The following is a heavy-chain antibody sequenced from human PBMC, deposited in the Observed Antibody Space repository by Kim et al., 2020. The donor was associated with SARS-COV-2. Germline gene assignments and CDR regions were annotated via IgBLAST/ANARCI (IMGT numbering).Heavy chain of an antibody. CDR2: IYYSGST. J-gene: IGHJ6*02. CDR1: GGSVSSGSYY. Sequence: SETLSLTCTVSGGSVSSGSYYWSWIRQPPGKGLDWIGYIYYSGSTNYNPFIKTRVTISVDKSKNQFSLKLSSVTAADAAVYYCARGRGPYRSLIRPYGMDVWGQGTPVTVSS. CDR3: ARGRGPYRSLIRPYGMDV. V-gene: IGHV4-61*01. D-gene: IGHD3-10*01.